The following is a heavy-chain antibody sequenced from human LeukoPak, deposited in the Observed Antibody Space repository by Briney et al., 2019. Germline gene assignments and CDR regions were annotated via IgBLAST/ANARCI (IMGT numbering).Heavy chain of an antibody. Sequence: SETLSLTCAVYGGSFSGYYWSWIRQPPGKELEWIGEINHSGSTNYNPSLKSRVTISVDTSKNQFSLKLSSVTAADTAVYYCARVGSRDYVWGSYRRQGNIQKWGQGTLVTVSS. D-gene: IGHD3-16*02. J-gene: IGHJ4*02. V-gene: IGHV4-34*01. CDR1: GGSFSGYY. CDR3: ARVGSRDYVWGSYRRQGNIQK. CDR2: INHSGST.